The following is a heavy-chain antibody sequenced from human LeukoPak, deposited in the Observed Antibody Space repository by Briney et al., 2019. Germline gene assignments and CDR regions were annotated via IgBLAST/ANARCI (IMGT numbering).Heavy chain of an antibody. CDR2: IYYSGST. V-gene: IGHV4-59*01. CDR1: GGSISSYY. J-gene: IGHJ4*02. Sequence: SETLSLTCTVSGGSISSYYWSWIRQPPGKGLEWIGYIYYSGSTNYNPSLKSRVTITVDTSKNQFSLKLSSVTAADTAVYYCARGRIAAAGTDGFDYWGQGTLVTVSS. D-gene: IGHD6-13*01. CDR3: ARGRIAAAGTDGFDY.